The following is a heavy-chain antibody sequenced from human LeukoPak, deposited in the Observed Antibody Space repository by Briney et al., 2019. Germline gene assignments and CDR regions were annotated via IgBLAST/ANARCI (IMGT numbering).Heavy chain of an antibody. CDR2: ISSSSSTI. D-gene: IGHD1-1*01. CDR1: GFTFSSYS. J-gene: IGHJ4*02. Sequence: GGSPRLSCAASGFTFSSYSMNWVRQAPGKGLEWVSYISSSSSTIYYADSVKGRFTISRDNAKNSLYLQMNSLRAEDTAVYYCARGGTLSFDYWGQGTLVTVSS. V-gene: IGHV3-48*01. CDR3: ARGGTLSFDY.